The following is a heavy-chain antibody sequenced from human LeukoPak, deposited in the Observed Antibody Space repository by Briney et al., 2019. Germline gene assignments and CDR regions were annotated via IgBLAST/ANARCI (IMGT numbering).Heavy chain of an antibody. V-gene: IGHV4-4*02. J-gene: IGHJ4*02. Sequence: PSETLSLTCAVSGGSISSSNWGSWVRQPPGKGLEWIGEIYHSGSTNYNPSLKSRVTISVDKSKNQFSLKLSSVTAADTAVYYCARRGGPRGYSYGYHLDYWGQGTLVTVSS. CDR2: IYHSGST. CDR1: GGSISSSNW. CDR3: ARRGGPRGYSYGYHLDY. D-gene: IGHD5-18*01.